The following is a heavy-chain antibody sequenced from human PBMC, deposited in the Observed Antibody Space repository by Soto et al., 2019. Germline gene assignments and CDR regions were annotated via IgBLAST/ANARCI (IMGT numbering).Heavy chain of an antibody. CDR1: GFTFSSYE. Sequence: GGSLRLSCAASGFTFSSYEMNWVRQAPGKGLEWVAYISSGGSNIYYADSVKGRFTISRDNAKNSLYLQMNSLRAEDTAVYYCASVVVAMLGGRGGVNGFDLWGQGTLVTVSS. V-gene: IGHV3-48*03. CDR3: ASVVVAMLGGRGGVNGFDL. CDR2: ISSGGSNI. J-gene: IGHJ5*02. D-gene: IGHD2-15*01.